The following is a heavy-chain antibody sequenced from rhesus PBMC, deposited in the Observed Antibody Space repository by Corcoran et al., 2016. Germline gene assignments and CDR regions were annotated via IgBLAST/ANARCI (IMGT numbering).Heavy chain of an antibody. CDR1: GGSIRSNY. V-gene: IGHV4S11*01. J-gene: IGHJ5-1*01. Sequence: QVQLQESGPGLVRPSETLSLTCAVSGGSIRSNYWLWIRLSPGRGLEWIGYIYGSGSTYYNPSLKSRVTLSVDTSKSQLSLKLTSVTAADTAVFYCARQGGTYNRCDVWGPGVLVTVSS. D-gene: IGHD1-44*01. CDR3: ARQGGTYNRCDV. CDR2: IYGSGST.